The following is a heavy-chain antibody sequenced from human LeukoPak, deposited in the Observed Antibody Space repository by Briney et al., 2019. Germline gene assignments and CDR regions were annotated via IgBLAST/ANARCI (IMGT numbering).Heavy chain of an antibody. D-gene: IGHD6-13*01. Sequence: GGSLRLSCAASGFTFSSYAMSWVRQAPGKGLEWVSAISGSGGSTYYADSVKGRFTISRDNSKNTLYLQMNSLRAEDAAAYYCAKDSIAAAGAFDYWGQGTLVTVSS. CDR2: ISGSGGST. V-gene: IGHV3-23*01. J-gene: IGHJ4*02. CDR3: AKDSIAAAGAFDY. CDR1: GFTFSSYA.